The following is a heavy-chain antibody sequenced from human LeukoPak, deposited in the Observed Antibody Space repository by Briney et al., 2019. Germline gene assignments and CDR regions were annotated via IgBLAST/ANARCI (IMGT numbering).Heavy chain of an antibody. J-gene: IGHJ4*02. V-gene: IGHV1-69*04. CDR2: IIPILGIA. D-gene: IGHD1-1*01. Sequence: SVKVSCKASGGTFSSYAISWVRQAPGQGLEWMGRIIPILGIAIYAQKFQGRVTITADKSTSTAYMELSSLRSEDTAVYYCARVRVPYYFDYWGQGTLVTVSS. CDR3: ARVRVPYYFDY. CDR1: GGTFSSYA.